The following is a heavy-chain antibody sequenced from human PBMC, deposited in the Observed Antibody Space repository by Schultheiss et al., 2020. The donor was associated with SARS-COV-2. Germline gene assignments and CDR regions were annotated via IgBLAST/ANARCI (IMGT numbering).Heavy chain of an antibody. D-gene: IGHD2-15*01. V-gene: IGHV3-23*01. CDR2: ISGSGGST. CDR3: ARGPHVVVVAATRNHVHHFDY. J-gene: IGHJ4*02. Sequence: GGSLRLSCTASGFTFGDYAMSWFRQAPGKGLEWVSAISGSGGSTYYADSVKGRFTISRDNSKNTLYLQMNSLRAEDTAVYYCARGPHVVVVAATRNHVHHFDYWGQGTLVTVSS. CDR1: GFTFGDYA.